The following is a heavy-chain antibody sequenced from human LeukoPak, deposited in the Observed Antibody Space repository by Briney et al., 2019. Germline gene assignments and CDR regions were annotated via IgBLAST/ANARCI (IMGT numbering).Heavy chain of an antibody. J-gene: IGHJ4*02. CDR3: ARDPPFIIGTTFFDY. CDR1: GFTFSSYE. CDR2: ISSSGTTI. V-gene: IGHV3-48*03. Sequence: PGGSLRLSCAASGFTFSSYEMNWVRQAPGKGLQWVSDISSSGTTIYYADSVKGRFTISRDNAKNSLYLQMNSLRAEDTAVYYCARDPPFIIGTTFFDYWGQGTLVTVSS. D-gene: IGHD1-20*01.